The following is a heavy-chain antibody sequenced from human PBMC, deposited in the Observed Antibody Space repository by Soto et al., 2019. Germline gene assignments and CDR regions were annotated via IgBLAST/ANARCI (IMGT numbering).Heavy chain of an antibody. D-gene: IGHD5-12*01. CDR2: INPNSGGT. J-gene: IGHJ5*02. CDR3: ARERLVATNWFDP. V-gene: IGHV1-2*02. Sequence: ASVKVSCKASGYTFTGYYMHWVRQAPGQGLEWMGWINPNSGGTNYAQKFQGRVTMTRDTSISTAYMELSRLRSDDTAVYYCARERLVATNWFDPWGQGTLVTVSS. CDR1: GYTFTGYY.